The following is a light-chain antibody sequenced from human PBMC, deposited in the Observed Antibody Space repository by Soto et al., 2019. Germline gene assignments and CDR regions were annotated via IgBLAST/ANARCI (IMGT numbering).Light chain of an antibody. Sequence: DIVMTQSPLSLPVTPGEPASISCRSSQSLLHSNGYNYLGWYLQKPGQSPQLLIFLGANRASGVPDRFSGSGSVTDFTLKISRVEAEDVGVYYCLQSVQAPRTFGQGTKLEIK. J-gene: IGKJ2*02. V-gene: IGKV2-28*01. CDR3: LQSVQAPRT. CDR1: QSLLHSNGYNY. CDR2: LGA.